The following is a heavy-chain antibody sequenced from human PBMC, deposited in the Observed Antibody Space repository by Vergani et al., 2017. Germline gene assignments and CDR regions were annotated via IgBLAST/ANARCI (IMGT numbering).Heavy chain of an antibody. D-gene: IGHD2-15*01. CDR2: IYPGDSDT. J-gene: IGHJ1*01. Sequence: VQLVQSGAEVKKPGESLKISCKGSGYSFTSYWIGWVRQMPGKGLEWMGIIYPGDSDTRYSPSFQGQVTISADKSISTAYLQWSSLKASDTAMYYCARPYCSGGSCYYYFQHWGQGTLVTVSS. CDR3: ARPYCSGGSCYYYFQH. CDR1: GYSFTSYW. V-gene: IGHV5-51*03.